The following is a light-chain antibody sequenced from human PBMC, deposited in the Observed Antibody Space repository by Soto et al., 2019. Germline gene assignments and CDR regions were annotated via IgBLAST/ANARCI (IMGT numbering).Light chain of an antibody. Sequence: QSVLTQPPSASGTPGQRVTISCSGSSSNIGGNTVSWYQQFPGTAPKLLIYTNNQRPSGVPDRFSGSKSDTSASLAISALLSEDEAHYYCAAWDDSLNGHVFGTGTKLTVL. J-gene: IGLJ1*01. CDR1: SSNIGGNT. V-gene: IGLV1-44*01. CDR2: TNN. CDR3: AAWDDSLNGHV.